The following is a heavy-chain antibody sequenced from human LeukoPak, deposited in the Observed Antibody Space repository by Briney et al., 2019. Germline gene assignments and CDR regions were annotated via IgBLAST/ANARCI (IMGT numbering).Heavy chain of an antibody. Sequence: PGGSLRLSCAASGFTFDDYAMHWVRQAPGKGLEWVSCISWNSGSIGYADSVKGRFTISRDNAKNSLYLQMNSLRAEDTALYYCAKFSTYYYDSSGRRSAFDIWGQGTMVTVSS. V-gene: IGHV3-9*01. D-gene: IGHD3-22*01. CDR2: ISWNSGSI. CDR1: GFTFDDYA. CDR3: AKFSTYYYDSSGRRSAFDI. J-gene: IGHJ3*02.